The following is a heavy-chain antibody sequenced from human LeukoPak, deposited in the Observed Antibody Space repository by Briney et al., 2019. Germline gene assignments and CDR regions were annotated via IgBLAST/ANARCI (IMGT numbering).Heavy chain of an antibody. CDR1: GFTFSSYS. D-gene: IGHD3-16*01. Sequence: GGSLRLSCAASGFTFSSYSMDWVRQAPGKGLEWVSSISSSSSYIYYADSVKGRFTIPRDNAKNSLYLQMNSLRAEDTAVYYCARIPGGDNDAFDIWGQGTMVTVSS. J-gene: IGHJ3*02. CDR3: ARIPGGDNDAFDI. CDR2: ISSSSSYI. V-gene: IGHV3-21*01.